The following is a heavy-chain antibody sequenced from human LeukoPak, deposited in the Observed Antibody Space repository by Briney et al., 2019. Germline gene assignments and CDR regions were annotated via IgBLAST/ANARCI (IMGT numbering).Heavy chain of an antibody. J-gene: IGHJ3*02. CDR2: ITPDGSGL. D-gene: IGHD2/OR15-2a*01. Sequence: GGSLRLACVASGLNFKIHYMSWVRQAPGKGLEWVAKITPDGSGLLYVDSVRGRFTISRDNAKSTLYLQMNSLRVEDTAVYYCLTIVETPIDAFDIWGQGTKVTVSS. V-gene: IGHV3-7*01. CDR3: LTIVETPIDAFDI. CDR1: GLNFKIHY.